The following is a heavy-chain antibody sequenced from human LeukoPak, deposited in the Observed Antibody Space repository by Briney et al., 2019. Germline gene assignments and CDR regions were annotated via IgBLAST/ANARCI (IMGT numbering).Heavy chain of an antibody. Sequence: GGSLRLSCAASGFTFDDYAMHWVRQAPGKGLEWVSGISWKSDSIGYADSVKGRFTISRDNAKNTLYLQMNSLRAEDTAVYYCARASMYEFDYWGQGTLVTVSS. V-gene: IGHV3-9*01. CDR3: ARASMYEFDY. CDR2: ISWKSDSI. J-gene: IGHJ4*02. CDR1: GFTFDDYA. D-gene: IGHD2-8*01.